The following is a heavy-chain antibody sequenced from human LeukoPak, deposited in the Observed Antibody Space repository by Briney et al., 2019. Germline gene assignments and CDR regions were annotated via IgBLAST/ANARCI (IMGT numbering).Heavy chain of an antibody. J-gene: IGHJ4*02. CDR3: ARDGDYDYVWGSYQLYGYPDY. V-gene: IGHV3-74*01. CDR1: GFTLSTYW. Sequence: GGSLRLSCAASGFTLSTYWMHWVRQAPGKGLVWVSRINSDGSSTSYADSVKGRFTISRDNAKNTLYLQMNSLRAEDTAVYYCARDGDYDYVWGSYQLYGYPDYWGQGTLVTVSS. D-gene: IGHD3-16*02. CDR2: INSDGSST.